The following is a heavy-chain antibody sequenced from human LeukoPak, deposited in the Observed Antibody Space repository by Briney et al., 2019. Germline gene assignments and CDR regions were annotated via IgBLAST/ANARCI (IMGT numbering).Heavy chain of an antibody. CDR3: ARDPRDSRAET. CDR1: GRSISSSSYY. CDR2: IYYSGST. V-gene: IGHV4-39*07. J-gene: IGHJ5*02. Sequence: PSETLSLTCTVSGRSISSSSYYWGWIRQPPGKGLEWIGSIYYSGSTYYNPSLKSRVTISVDTSKNQFSLKLSSVTAADTAVYYCARDPRDSRAETWGQGTLVTVSS.